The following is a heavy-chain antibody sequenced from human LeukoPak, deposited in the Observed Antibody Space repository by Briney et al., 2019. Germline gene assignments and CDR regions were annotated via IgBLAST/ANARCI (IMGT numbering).Heavy chain of an antibody. CDR1: GFTFSHYD. D-gene: IGHD3-22*01. J-gene: IGHJ4*02. CDR3: AKAPSYDSSGYYSDY. CDR2: ISGSGVST. V-gene: IGHV3-23*01. Sequence: PGGSLRLSCAASGFTFSHYDMTWVRQAPGQGLEWVSAISGSGVSTYYADSVKGRFTISRDNSRNTLYLQMDSLRAEDTALYYCAKAPSYDSSGYYSDYWGQGTLVTASS.